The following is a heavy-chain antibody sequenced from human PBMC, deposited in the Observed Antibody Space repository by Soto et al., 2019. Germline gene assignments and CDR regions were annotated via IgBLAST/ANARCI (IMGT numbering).Heavy chain of an antibody. Sequence: EVHLLESGGGLVQPGGSLRLSCAASGFTFSNYAMNWVRQAPGKGLEWVSVISGRGDSTDYADSVKGRFTISRDNSKNTLYLQMNSLRVDDTAVYYCAKEGSARYSRASFDFLGQGTMVTVSS. CDR3: AKEGSARYSRASFDF. D-gene: IGHD6-19*01. V-gene: IGHV3-23*01. CDR1: GFTFSNYA. CDR2: ISGRGDST. J-gene: IGHJ3*01.